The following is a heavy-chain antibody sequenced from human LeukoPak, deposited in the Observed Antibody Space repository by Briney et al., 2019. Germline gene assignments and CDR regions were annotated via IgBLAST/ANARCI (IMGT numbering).Heavy chain of an antibody. V-gene: IGHV3-48*04. CDR1: GFTFSSYS. CDR3: ASSTIVGAAY. D-gene: IGHD1-26*01. CDR2: ISSSSSTI. Sequence: GKSLRLSCAASGFTFSSYSMNWVRQAPGKGLEWVSYISSSSSTIYYADSVKGRFTISRYNAKNSLYLQMNSLRAEDTAVYYCASSTIVGAAYWGQGTLVTVSS. J-gene: IGHJ4*02.